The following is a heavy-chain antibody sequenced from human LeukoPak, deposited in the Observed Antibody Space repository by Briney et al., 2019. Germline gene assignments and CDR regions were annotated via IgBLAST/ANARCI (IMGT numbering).Heavy chain of an antibody. CDR1: GGSISSSSYY. CDR2: IHYSGST. D-gene: IGHD3-9*01. V-gene: IGHV4-39*01. Sequence: PSETLSLTCTVSGGSISSSSYYWGWIRQPPGKGLEWIGSIHYSGSTYYNPSLKSRVTISVDTSKNQFSLKLSSVTAADTAVYYCARGYYDILTGYYDYWGQGTLVTVSS. J-gene: IGHJ4*02. CDR3: ARGYYDILTGYYDY.